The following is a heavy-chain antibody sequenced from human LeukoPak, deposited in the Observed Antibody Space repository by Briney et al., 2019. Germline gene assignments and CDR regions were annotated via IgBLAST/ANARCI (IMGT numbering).Heavy chain of an antibody. J-gene: IGHJ6*02. Sequence: SETLSLTCTVSGGSISSGGYYWSWIRQHPGKGLEWIGYIYYSGSTYYNPSLKSRVIISVDTSKNQFSLKLSSVTAADTAVYYCARDSSGYSYYYYGMDVWGQGTTVTVSS. D-gene: IGHD3-22*01. CDR3: ARDSSGYSYYYYGMDV. CDR2: IYYSGST. V-gene: IGHV4-31*03. CDR1: GGSISSGGYY.